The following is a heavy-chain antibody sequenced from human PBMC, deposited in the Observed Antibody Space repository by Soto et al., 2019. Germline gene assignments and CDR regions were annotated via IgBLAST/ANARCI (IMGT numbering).Heavy chain of an antibody. V-gene: IGHV3-23*01. Sequence: EVQLLASGGGLVQPGGSLTLSCAASGFAFSNYAISWFRQAPEKGLEWVSDISGSGGLRHYADSVKGRLTISRDNSKIPVYLLMNDLTAEDTAIYYCVKESRAVPAKAHFDLWGQGTRVTVSS. J-gene: IGHJ4*02. CDR1: GFAFSNYA. CDR3: VKESRAVPAKAHFDL. CDR2: ISGSGGLR. D-gene: IGHD6-19*01.